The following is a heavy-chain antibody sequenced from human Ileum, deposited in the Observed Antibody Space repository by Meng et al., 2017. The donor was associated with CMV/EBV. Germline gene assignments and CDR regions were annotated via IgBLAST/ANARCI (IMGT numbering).Heavy chain of an antibody. CDR3: ARGLKYQPNYYYYGMDV. V-gene: IGHV4-34*01. CDR2: INHSGST. CDR1: GGSFSGYY. J-gene: IGHJ6*02. D-gene: IGHD2-2*01. Sequence: SETLSLTCAVYGGSFSGYYWSWIRQPPGKGLEWIGEINHSGSTNYNPSLKSRVTISVDTSKNQFSLKLSSVTAADTAVYYCARGLKYQPNYYYYGMDVWGQGTTVTVSS.